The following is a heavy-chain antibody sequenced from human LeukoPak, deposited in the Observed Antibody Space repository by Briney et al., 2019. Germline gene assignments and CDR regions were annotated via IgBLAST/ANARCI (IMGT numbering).Heavy chain of an antibody. CDR2: ISSSSSYI. CDR3: ARDLRLQLDAFDI. D-gene: IGHD5-18*01. CDR1: GFTFSSYS. Sequence: GGSLRLSCAASGFTFSSYSMNWVRQAPGKGLEWVSSISSSSSYIYYADSVKGRFTISRDNAKNSPYLQMNSLRAEDTAVYYCARDLRLQLDAFDIWGQGTMVTVSS. J-gene: IGHJ3*02. V-gene: IGHV3-21*01.